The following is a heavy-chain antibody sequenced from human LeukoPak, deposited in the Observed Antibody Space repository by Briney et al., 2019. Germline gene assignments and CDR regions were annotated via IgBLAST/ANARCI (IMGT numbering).Heavy chain of an antibody. CDR1: GGSVSSGSYY. Sequence: SETLSLTCTVSGGSVSSGSYYWNWIRQPPGKGLEWIGYFYYSGSTNYNPSLKSRVTISLDTSKNQFSLRLSSVTAAETAVYYCARSPNSSGWYTFWGQGTLVTVSS. J-gene: IGHJ4*02. CDR3: ARSPNSSGWYTF. V-gene: IGHV4-61*01. D-gene: IGHD6-19*01. CDR2: FYYSGST.